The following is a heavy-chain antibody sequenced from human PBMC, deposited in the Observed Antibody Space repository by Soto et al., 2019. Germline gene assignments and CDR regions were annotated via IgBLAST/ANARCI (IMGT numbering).Heavy chain of an antibody. D-gene: IGHD2-8*01. J-gene: IGHJ6*02. CDR2: INPKSGGT. CDR3: ARGDSTDCSNGVCSFFYNHDMDV. V-gene: IGHV1-2*04. CDR1: GYSFTDYH. Sequence: AASVKVSCKASGYSFTDYHIHWVRQAPGQGLGWLGRINPKSGGTSTAQKFQGWVTMTTDTSISTASMELTRLTSDDTAIYYCARGDSTDCSNGVCSFFYNHDMDVWGQGTTVTVSS.